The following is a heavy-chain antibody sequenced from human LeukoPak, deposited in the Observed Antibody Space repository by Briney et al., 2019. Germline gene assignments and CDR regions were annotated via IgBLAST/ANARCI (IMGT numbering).Heavy chain of an antibody. Sequence: GGSLRLSCAASGFTVSSNYMSWVRQAPGKGMEWASVIYSGDSTDYADSAKGRFTSSRDNSKNTLYLQMNSLRAGDTAVYYCARGKWNYPFDYWGQGTLVSVSS. V-gene: IGHV3-53*01. CDR2: IYSGDST. J-gene: IGHJ4*02. D-gene: IGHD1-7*01. CDR1: GFTVSSNY. CDR3: ARGKWNYPFDY.